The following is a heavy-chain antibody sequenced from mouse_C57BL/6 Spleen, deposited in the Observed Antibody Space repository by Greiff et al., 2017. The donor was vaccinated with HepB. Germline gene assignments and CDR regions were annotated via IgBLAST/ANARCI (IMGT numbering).Heavy chain of an antibody. CDR1: GYTFTDYY. Sequence: QVQLQQSGAELVRPGASVKLSCKASGYTFTDYYINWVKQRPGQGLEWIARIYPGSGNTYYNEKFKGKATLTAEKSSSTAYMQLSSLTSEDSAVYFCASTGQTPFDYWGQGTTLTVSS. D-gene: IGHD3-1*01. J-gene: IGHJ2*01. CDR3: ASTGQTPFDY. V-gene: IGHV1-76*01. CDR2: IYPGSGNT.